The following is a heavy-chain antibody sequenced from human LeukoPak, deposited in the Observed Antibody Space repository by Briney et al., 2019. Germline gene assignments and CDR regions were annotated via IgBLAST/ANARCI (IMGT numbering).Heavy chain of an antibody. V-gene: IGHV3-33*01. Sequence: TGKSLRLSCAASGFTFSSYGMHWVRQAPDRGLEWVAIIWYDGSNKYYAESVKGRFTISRDNTKSTLYLQMNSLRAAATAVYYCARDIGGNFDYWGQGTLVTVSS. CDR3: ARDIGGNFDY. D-gene: IGHD3-16*02. CDR2: IWYDGSNK. CDR1: GFTFSSYG. J-gene: IGHJ4*02.